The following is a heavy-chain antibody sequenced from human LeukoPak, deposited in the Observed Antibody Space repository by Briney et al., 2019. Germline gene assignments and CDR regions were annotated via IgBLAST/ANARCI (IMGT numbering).Heavy chain of an antibody. V-gene: IGHV3-30-3*01. CDR2: ISYDGSNK. J-gene: IGHJ4*02. D-gene: IGHD6-6*01. CDR1: GFTFSSYA. CDR3: ARGPGRSSRFLDY. Sequence: GGSLRLSCAASGFTFSSYAMHWVRQAPGKGLEWVAVISYDGSNKYYADSVKGRFTISRDNSKNTLYLQMNSLRAEDTAVYYCARGPGRSSRFLDYWGQGTLVTVSS.